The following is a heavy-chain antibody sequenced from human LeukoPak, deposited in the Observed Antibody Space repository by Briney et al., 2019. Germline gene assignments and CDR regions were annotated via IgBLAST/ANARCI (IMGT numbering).Heavy chain of an antibody. J-gene: IGHJ6*02. CDR2: IIPILGIA. CDR3: ARGEETYYDILTGYYNYYYGMDV. Sequence: SVKVSCKASGGTFSSYAISWVRQAPGQGLEWMGRIIPILGIANYAQKFQGRVTITADKSTSTAYMELSSLRSEDTAVYYCARGEETYYDILTGYYNYYYGMDVWGQGTTVTVSS. V-gene: IGHV1-69*04. CDR1: GGTFSSYA. D-gene: IGHD3-9*01.